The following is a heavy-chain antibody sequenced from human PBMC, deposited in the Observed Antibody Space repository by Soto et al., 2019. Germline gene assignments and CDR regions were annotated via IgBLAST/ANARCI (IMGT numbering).Heavy chain of an antibody. V-gene: IGHV1-69*12. CDR3: ARDRQRYCSGGSCRTYYYYYGMDV. CDR1: GGTFSSYA. Sequence: QVQLVQSGAAVKKPGSSVKVSCKASGGTFSSYAISWVRQAPGQGLEWMGGIIPIFGTANYAQKFQGRVTITADESTSTAYMELSSLRSEDTAVYYCARDRQRYCSGGSCRTYYYYYGMDVWGQGTTVTVSS. CDR2: IIPIFGTA. J-gene: IGHJ6*02. D-gene: IGHD2-15*01.